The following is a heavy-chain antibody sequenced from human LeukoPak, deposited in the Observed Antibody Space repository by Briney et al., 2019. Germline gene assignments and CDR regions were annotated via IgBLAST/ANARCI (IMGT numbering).Heavy chain of an antibody. J-gene: IGHJ4*02. V-gene: IGHV1-18*01. D-gene: IGHD3-10*01. CDR3: ARTYRQYYYGSGRSLGAFDY. CDR1: GYTFTSYG. Sequence: ASVKVSCKASGYTFTSYGISWVRQAPGQGLEWMGWISAYNGNTNYAQKLQGRVTMTTDTSTSTAYMELRSLRSDDTAVYYCARTYRQYYYGSGRSLGAFDYWGQGTLVTVSS. CDR2: ISAYNGNT.